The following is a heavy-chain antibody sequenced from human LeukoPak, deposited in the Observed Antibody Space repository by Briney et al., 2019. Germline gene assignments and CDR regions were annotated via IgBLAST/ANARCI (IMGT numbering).Heavy chain of an antibody. CDR1: GYTFTSYY. CDR2: INPSGGST. CDR3: ASYCSGGSCYSSYYYGMDV. J-gene: IGHJ6*02. D-gene: IGHD2-15*01. Sequence: GASVKVSCKASGYTFTSYYMHWVRQAPGQGLECMGIINPSGGSTSYAQKFQGRVTMTRDTSTSTVYMELSSLRSEDTAVYYCASYCSGGSCYSSYYYGMDVWGQGTTVTVSS. V-gene: IGHV1-46*01.